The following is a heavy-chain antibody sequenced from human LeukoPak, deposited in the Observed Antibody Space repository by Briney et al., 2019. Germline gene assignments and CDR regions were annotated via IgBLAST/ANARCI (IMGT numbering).Heavy chain of an antibody. V-gene: IGHV4-39*01. D-gene: IGHD5-18*01. Sequence: SETLSLTCTVSGGSISSSSYYWGWIRQPPGKGLEWIGSIYYSGSTYYNPSLKSRVTISVDTSKNQFSLKLSSVTAADTAVYYCARTPRRGYSYALRYYFDYWGQGTLVTVSS. CDR2: IYYSGST. J-gene: IGHJ4*02. CDR1: GGSISSSSYY. CDR3: ARTPRRGYSYALRYYFDY.